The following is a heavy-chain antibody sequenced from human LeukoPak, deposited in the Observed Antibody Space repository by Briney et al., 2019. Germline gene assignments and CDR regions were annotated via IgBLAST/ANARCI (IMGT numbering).Heavy chain of an antibody. J-gene: IGHJ6*02. CDR2: ISSSSSYI. CDR1: GFTFSSYS. V-gene: IGHV3-21*01. Sequence: GGSLRLSCAASGFTFSSYSMNWVRQAPWKGLEWVSSISSSSSYIYYADSVKGRFTISRDNAKNSLYLQMNSLRAEDTAVYYCARDLSSSSLYYYYGMDVWGQGTTVTVSS. D-gene: IGHD6-13*01. CDR3: ARDLSSSSLYYYYGMDV.